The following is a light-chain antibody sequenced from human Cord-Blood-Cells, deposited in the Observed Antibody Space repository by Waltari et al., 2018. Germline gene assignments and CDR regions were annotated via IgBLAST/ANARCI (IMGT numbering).Light chain of an antibody. Sequence: QSVLTQPPSASATSGQRVTISCSGSSSNIGSNYVYWYQQRPGTAPKLLIYRHNQRPSGVPDRFSGSKSGTSASLAISGLRSEDEADYYCAAWDDSLSGWVFGGGTKLTVL. CDR1: SSNIGSNY. CDR2: RHN. CDR3: AAWDDSLSGWV. J-gene: IGLJ3*02. V-gene: IGLV1-47*01.